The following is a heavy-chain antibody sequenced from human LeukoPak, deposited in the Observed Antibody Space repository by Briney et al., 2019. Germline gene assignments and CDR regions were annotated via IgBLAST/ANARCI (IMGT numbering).Heavy chain of an antibody. J-gene: IGHJ4*02. V-gene: IGHV4-34*01. CDR1: GGSFSGYY. Sequence: PSETLSLTCAVYGGSFSGYYWGWIRQPPGKGLEWIGEINHSGSTNYNPSLKSRVTISVDTSKNQFSLKLSSVTAAHTAVYYCARVKGGIAAFDYWGQGTLVTVSS. D-gene: IGHD6-13*01. CDR3: ARVKGGIAAFDY. CDR2: INHSGST.